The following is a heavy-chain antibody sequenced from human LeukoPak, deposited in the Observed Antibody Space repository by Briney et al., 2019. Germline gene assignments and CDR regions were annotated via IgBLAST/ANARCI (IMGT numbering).Heavy chain of an antibody. D-gene: IGHD6-19*01. V-gene: IGHV3-49*03. CDR3: TSGIVSRSGIAVAGHDAFDI. CDR1: GFTFGDYA. CDR2: IRSKAYGGTT. Sequence: PGGSLRLSCTASGFTFGDYAMSWFRQAPGKGLEWVGFIRSKAYGGTTEYAASVEGRFTISRDDSKSIAYLQMNSLKTEDTAVYYCTSGIVSRSGIAVAGHDAFDIWGQGTMVTVSS. J-gene: IGHJ3*02.